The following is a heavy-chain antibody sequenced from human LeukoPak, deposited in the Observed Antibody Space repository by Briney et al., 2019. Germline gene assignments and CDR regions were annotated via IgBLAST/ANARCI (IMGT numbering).Heavy chain of an antibody. CDR2: INPSGGST. J-gene: IGHJ5*02. Sequence: ASVTDTCKASGYTFTNFYMHWVRQAPGQGVEWMGVINPSGGSTSYAQKFQGRVTMTRDMSTSTVYMELSSQRSEDTAVYYCARGGYSYDSTGSWFHPWGQGTQVTVSS. CDR1: GYTFTNFY. CDR3: ARGGYSYDSTGSWFHP. D-gene: IGHD3-22*01. V-gene: IGHV1-46*01.